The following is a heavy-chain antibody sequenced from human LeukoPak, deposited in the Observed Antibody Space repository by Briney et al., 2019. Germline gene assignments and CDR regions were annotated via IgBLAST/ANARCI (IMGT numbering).Heavy chain of an antibody. D-gene: IGHD3-10*01. CDR2: INSDGSST. CDR1: GFTFSSYW. CDR3: AKDQSKAIGTL. J-gene: IGHJ4*02. V-gene: IGHV3-74*01. Sequence: GGSLRLSCAASGFTFSSYWMHWVRQAPGKGLVWVSRINSDGSSTSYADSVKGRFTISRDNAKNTLYLQMNSLRAEDTAVYYCAKDQSKAIGTLWGQGTLVAVSS.